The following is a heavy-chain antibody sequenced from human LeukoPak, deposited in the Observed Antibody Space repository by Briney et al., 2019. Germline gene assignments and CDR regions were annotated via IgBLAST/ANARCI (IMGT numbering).Heavy chain of an antibody. D-gene: IGHD5-18*01. CDR1: GFTFSDYY. CDR3: AKDRGYSYGIPEY. CDR2: IRYDGSNK. Sequence: GGSLRLSCAASGFTFSDYYMSWIRQAPGKGLEWVAFIRYDGSNKYYADSVKGRFTISRDNSKNTLYLQMNSLRAEDTAVYYCAKDRGYSYGIPEYRGQGTLVTVSS. V-gene: IGHV3-30*02. J-gene: IGHJ4*02.